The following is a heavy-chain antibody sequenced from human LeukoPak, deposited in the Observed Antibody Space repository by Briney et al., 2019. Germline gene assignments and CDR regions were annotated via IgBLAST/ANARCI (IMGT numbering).Heavy chain of an antibody. CDR3: ARDRRWELLHAFDI. Sequence: SETLSLTCTVSGGSISSYFCSWIRQPPGKGLEWIAYIHYSENTNYNPSLKSRVTISVDTSKNQFSLKLSSVTAADTAVYYCARDRRWELLHAFDIWGQGTMVTVSS. J-gene: IGHJ3*02. V-gene: IGHV4-59*01. CDR2: IHYSENT. D-gene: IGHD1-26*01. CDR1: GGSISSYF.